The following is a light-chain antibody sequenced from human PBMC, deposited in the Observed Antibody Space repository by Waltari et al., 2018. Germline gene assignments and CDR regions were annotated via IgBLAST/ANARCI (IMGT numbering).Light chain of an antibody. J-gene: IGLJ2*01. V-gene: IGLV1-47*01. CDR2: KIN. Sequence: QSVLTQPHSASGTPGQRVNVACSGRSSNSGGDYVCWYQQSPGTASKLLIYKINQRPSGVPDRFSDSNSGTSASLAISGLRSEDEADYYCATWDAILSGRVFGGGTKVTVL. CDR3: ATWDAILSGRV. CDR1: SSNSGGDY.